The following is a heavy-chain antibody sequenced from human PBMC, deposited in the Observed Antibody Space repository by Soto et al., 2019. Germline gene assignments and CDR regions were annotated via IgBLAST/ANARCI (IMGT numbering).Heavy chain of an antibody. CDR3: AKGGAGDHGD. CDR1: GFTFSSSD. Sequence: EVQLLDSGGGLVQPGGSLRLSCEASGFTFSSSDMCWVRQAPGKGLEWISSITTSGARTFYADSVKGRFTISRDNSKNTLYLQMNSLRVDDTAVYFCAKGGAGDHGDWGQGTPVAVSS. CDR2: ITTSGART. J-gene: IGHJ4*02. V-gene: IGHV3-23*01. D-gene: IGHD3-16*01.